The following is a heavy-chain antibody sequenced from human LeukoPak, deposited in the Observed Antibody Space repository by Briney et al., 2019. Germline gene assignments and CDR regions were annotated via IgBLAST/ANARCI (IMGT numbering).Heavy chain of an antibody. CDR2: IYYSGST. Sequence: SETLSLTCTVSGGSISSYYWSWIRQPPGKGLDWIGYIYYSGSTNYNPSLKSRVTTSVDTSKNQFSLKLSSVTAADTAVYYCASLKLGIQLWHTFDYWGQGTLVTVSS. J-gene: IGHJ4*02. D-gene: IGHD5-18*01. V-gene: IGHV4-59*01. CDR1: GGSISSYY. CDR3: ASLKLGIQLWHTFDY.